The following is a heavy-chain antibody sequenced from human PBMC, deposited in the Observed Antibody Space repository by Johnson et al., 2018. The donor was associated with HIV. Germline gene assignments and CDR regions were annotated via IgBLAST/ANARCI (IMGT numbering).Heavy chain of an antibody. J-gene: IGHJ3*02. V-gene: IGHV3-15*01. CDR1: GFTFINAW. CDR2: IKSKTDGGTT. CDR3: TTDLGYYDSSGDAFDI. Sequence: MLLVESGGGLVKPGGSLRLSCAASGFTFINAWMSLVRQAPGKGLEWVGRIKSKTDGGTTDYAAPVKGRFTISRDDSKNTLYLQMNSLKTEDTAVYYCTTDLGYYDSSGDAFDIWGQGTMVTVSS. D-gene: IGHD3-22*01.